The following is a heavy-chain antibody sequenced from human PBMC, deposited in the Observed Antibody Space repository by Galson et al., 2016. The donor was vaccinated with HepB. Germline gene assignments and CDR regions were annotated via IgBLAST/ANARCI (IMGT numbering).Heavy chain of an antibody. Sequence: SLRLSCAASGFTFNRYGMNWVRQVPGKGLEFVAIISYDGTTNYYQDSVRGRFTISRDNSKNTLYLQISGLKFEDTGVYYCARGSEWETPLDDAFDIWGQGTMVTVSS. J-gene: IGHJ3*02. CDR2: ISYDGTTN. D-gene: IGHD1-26*01. CDR3: ARGSEWETPLDDAFDI. V-gene: IGHV3-30*03. CDR1: GFTFNRYG.